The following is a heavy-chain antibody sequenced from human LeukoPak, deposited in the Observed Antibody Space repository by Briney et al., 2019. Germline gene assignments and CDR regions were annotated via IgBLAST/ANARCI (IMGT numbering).Heavy chain of an antibody. V-gene: IGHV4-39*01. CDR2: IYYSGST. Sequence: SETLSLTCTVSGGSISSSSYYWGRIRQPPGKGLEWIGSIYYSGSTYYNPSLKSRVTISVDTSKNQFSLKLSSVTAADTAVYYCARHPAKYYYDSSGFRHWYFDLWGRGTLVTVSS. D-gene: IGHD3-22*01. J-gene: IGHJ2*01. CDR3: ARHPAKYYYDSSGFRHWYFDL. CDR1: GGSISSSSYY.